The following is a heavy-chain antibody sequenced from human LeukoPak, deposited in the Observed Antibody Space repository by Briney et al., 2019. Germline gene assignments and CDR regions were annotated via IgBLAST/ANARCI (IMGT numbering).Heavy chain of an antibody. D-gene: IGHD1-7*01. CDR1: SGSIRSKTYY. V-gene: IGHV4-39*01. J-gene: IGHJ4*02. CDR2: ISYSGST. CDR3: ARRYDWNYVYFDY. Sequence: SETLSLTCTVSSGSIRSKTYYWDWLRQPPGKGLEWIGSISYSGSTYYNPSLKSRVTISGDTSENQFSLKPSSVTAADTAVYYCARRYDWNYVYFDYWGQGTLVTVSS.